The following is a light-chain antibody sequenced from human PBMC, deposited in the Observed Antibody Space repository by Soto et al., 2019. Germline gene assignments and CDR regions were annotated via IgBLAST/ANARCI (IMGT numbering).Light chain of an antibody. V-gene: IGLV1-51*01. CDR3: GTWDSSLSAV. CDR2: DTN. Sequence: QSVLTQPPSVGAAAGQKVTISFSGSSSNIGHNNVAWYQQLPGTAPKLLIYDTNKRPSGIPDRFSGSQSGTTATLGITGLQTGDEADYYCGTWDSSLSAVFGGGTKLTVL. J-gene: IGLJ2*01. CDR1: SSNIGHNN.